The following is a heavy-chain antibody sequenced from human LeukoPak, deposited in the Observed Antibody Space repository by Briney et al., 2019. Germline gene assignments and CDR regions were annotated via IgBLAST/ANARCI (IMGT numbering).Heavy chain of an antibody. CDR2: ISGTSSAI. D-gene: IGHD3-16*01. Sequence: GGSLRLSCTASGFKFSSFSMNWARQAPGKGLEWLSYISGTSSAIYYADSVKGRFTISRDNAKNSLYLQMDSLRAEDTAIYYCARVIGSYGDSAYWGQGTLVAVSS. CDR3: ARVIGSYGDSAY. V-gene: IGHV3-48*04. J-gene: IGHJ4*02. CDR1: GFKFSSFS.